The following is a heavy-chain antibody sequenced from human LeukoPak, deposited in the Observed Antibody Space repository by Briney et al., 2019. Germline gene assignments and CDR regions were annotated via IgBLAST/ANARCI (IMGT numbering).Heavy chain of an antibody. Sequence: SVKVSCKASGGTFSSYAISWVRQAPGQGLEWMGRIIPILGIANYAQKFQGRVTITADKSTSTAYMELSSLRSEDTAVYYCAGGGYCSGGSCYSGAFDIWGQGTMVTVSS. D-gene: IGHD2-15*01. V-gene: IGHV1-69*04. J-gene: IGHJ3*02. CDR2: IIPILGIA. CDR1: GGTFSSYA. CDR3: AGGGYCSGGSCYSGAFDI.